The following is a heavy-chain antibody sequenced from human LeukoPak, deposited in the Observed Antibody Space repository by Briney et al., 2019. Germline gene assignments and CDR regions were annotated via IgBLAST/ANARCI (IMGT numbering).Heavy chain of an antibody. CDR1: GFTFSSYA. J-gene: IGHJ4*02. D-gene: IGHD6-6*01. Sequence: GGSLRLSCAASGFTFSSYAMHWVRQAPGKGLEWVAVISYDGSNKYYADSVKGRFTISRDNSKNTLYLQMNSLRAEDTAVYYCARGGAARPDYWGQGILVTVSS. V-gene: IGHV3-30*04. CDR2: ISYDGSNK. CDR3: ARGGAARPDY.